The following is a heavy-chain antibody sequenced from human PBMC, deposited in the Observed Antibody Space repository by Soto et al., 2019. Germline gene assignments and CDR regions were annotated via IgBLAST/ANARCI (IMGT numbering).Heavy chain of an antibody. CDR3: ARGPYLPGGYDSDDYYYYYMDV. CDR2: INHSGST. V-gene: IGHV4-34*01. D-gene: IGHD5-12*01. J-gene: IGHJ6*03. CDR1: GGSFSGYY. Sequence: QVQLQQWGAGLLKPSETLSLTCAVYGGSFSGYYWSWIRQPPGKGLEWIGEINHSGSTNYNPSLKSRVTISVDTSKNPFSLKLRSVTTADTAVYYCARGPYLPGGYDSDDYYYYYMDVWGKGTTVTVSS.